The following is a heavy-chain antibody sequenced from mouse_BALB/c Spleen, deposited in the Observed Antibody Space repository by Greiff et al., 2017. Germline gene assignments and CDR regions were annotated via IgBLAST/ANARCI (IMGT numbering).Heavy chain of an antibody. V-gene: IGHV2-9*02. J-gene: IGHJ4*01. CDR1: GFSLTSYG. CDR3: ASGYGGAMDY. CDR2: IWAGGST. D-gene: IGHD2-14*01. Sequence: QVQLQQSGPGLVAPSQSLSITCTVSGFSLTSYGVHWVRQPPGKGLEWLGVIWAGGSTNYNSALMSRLSISKDNSKSQVFLKMNSLQTDDTAMYYCASGYGGAMDYWGQGTSVTVSS.